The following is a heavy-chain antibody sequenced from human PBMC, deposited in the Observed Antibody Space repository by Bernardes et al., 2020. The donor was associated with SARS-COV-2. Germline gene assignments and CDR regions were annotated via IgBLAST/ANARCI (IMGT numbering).Heavy chain of an antibody. J-gene: IGHJ6*02. CDR2: IYYSGST. Sequence: WETLSLTCTVSGGSISSYYWSWIRQPPGKGLEWIGYIYYSGSTNYNPSLKSRVTISVDTSKNQFSLKLSSVTAADTAVYYCARQDIGAIFGVVITPAGMDVWGQGTTVTVSS. D-gene: IGHD3-3*01. CDR3: ARQDIGAIFGVVITPAGMDV. V-gene: IGHV4-59*08. CDR1: GGSISSYY.